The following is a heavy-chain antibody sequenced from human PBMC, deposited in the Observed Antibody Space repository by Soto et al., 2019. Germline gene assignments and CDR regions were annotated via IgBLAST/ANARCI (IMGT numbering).Heavy chain of an antibody. D-gene: IGHD1-26*01. CDR1: GYTFTSYG. V-gene: IGHV1-18*01. J-gene: IGHJ4*02. CDR2: ISAYNGNT. CDR3: AKEGGLSGSYYISSSYYFDY. Sequence: ASVKVSCKASGYTFTSYGISWVRQAPGQGLEWMGWISAYNGNTYYADSVKGRFTISRDNSKNTLYLQMNSLRAEDTSVYYCAKEGGLSGSYYISSSYYFDYWGQGTLVTVSS.